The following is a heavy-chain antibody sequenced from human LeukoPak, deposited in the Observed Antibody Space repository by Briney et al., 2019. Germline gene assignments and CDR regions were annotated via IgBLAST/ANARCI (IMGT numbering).Heavy chain of an antibody. Sequence: PGGSLRLSCEASGFTFSTYGMHGMHRVRQAPGKGLEWVAIISYDGSHQYYADSVKGRFTISRDNSKNTLYLQMNSLRAEDTAVYYCAKGYCSGTNCPAVDWGQGTPVTVSS. V-gene: IGHV3-30*18. J-gene: IGHJ4*02. CDR1: GFTFSTYG. D-gene: IGHD2-2*01. CDR3: AKGYCSGTNCPAVD. CDR2: ISYDGSHQ.